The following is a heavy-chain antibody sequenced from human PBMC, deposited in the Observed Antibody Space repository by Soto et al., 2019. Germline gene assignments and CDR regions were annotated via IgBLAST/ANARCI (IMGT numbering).Heavy chain of an antibody. CDR2: IIPIFGTA. V-gene: IGHV1-69*13. D-gene: IGHD3-10*01. CDR1: GGTFSSYA. Sequence: ASVKVSCKASGGTFSSYAISWVRQAPGQGLEWIGGIIPIFGTANYAQKFQGRVTITADESTSTAYMELNSLRAEDTAVYYCAKDTGGTMVRGVIITWAAFDIWGQGTMVTVSS. CDR3: AKDTGGTMVRGVIITWAAFDI. J-gene: IGHJ3*02.